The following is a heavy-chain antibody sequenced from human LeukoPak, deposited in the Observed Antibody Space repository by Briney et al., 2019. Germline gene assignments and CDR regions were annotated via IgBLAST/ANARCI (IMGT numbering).Heavy chain of an antibody. Sequence: ASVKVSCKASGYTFTGYYMHWVRQAAGQGLEWMGWINPSSGGTNYAQKFQGRVTMTRDTSISTAYMELSRLRSDDTAVYYCASLGSMITFGGVITLLDYWGQGTLVTVSS. J-gene: IGHJ4*02. CDR2: INPSSGGT. CDR1: GYTFTGYY. D-gene: IGHD3-16*01. CDR3: ASLGSMITFGGVITLLDY. V-gene: IGHV1-2*02.